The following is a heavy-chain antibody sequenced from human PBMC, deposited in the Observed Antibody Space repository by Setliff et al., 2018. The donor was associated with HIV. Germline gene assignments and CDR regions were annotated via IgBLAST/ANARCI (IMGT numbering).Heavy chain of an antibody. J-gene: IGHJ5*02. D-gene: IGHD6-25*01. CDR1: GDKFTNYY. V-gene: IGHV5-51*01. CDR3: ATAGFDP. Sequence: GESLKISCKDSGDKFTNYYLGWVRQMPGKGLEWMGIIYPDDSDTRYSPSFQGRVTISADKSTSTAYLQWSSLKASDTAMYYCATAGFDPWGQGTLVTVS. CDR2: IYPDDSDT.